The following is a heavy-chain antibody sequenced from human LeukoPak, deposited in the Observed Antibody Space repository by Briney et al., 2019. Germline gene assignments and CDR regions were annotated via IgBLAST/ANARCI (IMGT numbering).Heavy chain of an antibody. D-gene: IGHD3-9*01. CDR2: INPSGGST. CDR1: GYTFTSYY. Sequence: AASVKVSCKASGYTFTSYYMHWVRQAPGQGLEWMGIINPSGGSTSYAQKFQGRVTMTRDTSTSTVYMELSSLRSEDTAVYYCARDFHDILTGYYNNWFDPWDQGTLVTVSS. CDR3: ARDFHDILTGYYNNWFDP. J-gene: IGHJ5*02. V-gene: IGHV1-46*01.